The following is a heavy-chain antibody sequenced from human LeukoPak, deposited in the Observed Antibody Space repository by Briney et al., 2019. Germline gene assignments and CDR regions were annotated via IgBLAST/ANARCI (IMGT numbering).Heavy chain of an antibody. D-gene: IGHD4-17*01. J-gene: IGHJ4*02. CDR2: IVVGSGNT. CDR3: AAVAVTTTPYYFDY. CDR1: GFTVTSSA. V-gene: IGHV1-58*01. Sequence: SVKVSCKASGFTVTSSAVQWVRQARGQRLEWIGWIVVGSGNTNYAQKFQERVTITRDMSTSTAYMELSSLRSEDTAVYYCAAVAVTTTPYYFDYWGQGTLVTVSS.